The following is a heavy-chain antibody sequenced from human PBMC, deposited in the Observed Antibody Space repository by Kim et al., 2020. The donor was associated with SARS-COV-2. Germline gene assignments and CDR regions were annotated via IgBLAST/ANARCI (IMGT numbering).Heavy chain of an antibody. CDR3: ARDRSADIVVVPAAMPSYYYGMDV. J-gene: IGHJ6*02. CDR2: ISSSSSYI. D-gene: IGHD2-2*01. CDR1: GFTFSSYS. V-gene: IGHV3-21*01. Sequence: GGSLRLSCAASGFTFSSYSMNWVRQAPGKGLEWVSSISSSSSYIYYADSVKGRFTISRDNAKNSLYLQMNSLRAEDTAVYYCARDRSADIVVVPAAMPSYYYGMDVWGQGTTVTVSS.